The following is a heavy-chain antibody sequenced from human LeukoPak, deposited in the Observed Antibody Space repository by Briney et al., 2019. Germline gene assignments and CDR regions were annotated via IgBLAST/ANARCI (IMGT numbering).Heavy chain of an antibody. Sequence: GGSLRLSCAASGFTFSSYWMSWVRQAPGKGLEWVANIKPDGSEKYYADSVKGRFTISKDNSKNTLFLQMNSLRAEDTAVYYCAKLISPYDYWGQGTLVTVSS. CDR1: GFTFSSYW. D-gene: IGHD5-24*01. CDR3: AKLISPYDY. V-gene: IGHV3-7*01. CDR2: IKPDGSEK. J-gene: IGHJ4*02.